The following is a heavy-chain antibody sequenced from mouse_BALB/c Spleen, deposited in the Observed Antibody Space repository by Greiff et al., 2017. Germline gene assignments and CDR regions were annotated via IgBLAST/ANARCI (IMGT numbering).Heavy chain of an antibody. Sequence: EVQLVESGGGLVQPGGSLRLSCAPSGFTFSDFYMDWVRQPPGKRLEWMAASRNKANDYTTEYSASVKGRFIFSRDTSHSILYLQMNALRAGDTAISYCSRDTSDDGYCYFDYWGQGTTVTVSS. D-gene: IGHD2-3*01. CDR2: SRNKANDYTT. CDR1: GFTFSDFY. J-gene: IGHJ2*01. CDR3: SRDTSDDGYCYFDY. V-gene: IGHV7-1*02.